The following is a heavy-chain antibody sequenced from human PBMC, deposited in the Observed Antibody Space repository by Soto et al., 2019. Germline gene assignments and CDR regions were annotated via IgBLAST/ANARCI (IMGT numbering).Heavy chain of an antibody. V-gene: IGHV4-34*01. CDR1: GGSFTNYY. CDR3: CGWVSGNWFDP. Sequence: QVQLQQWGAGLLKPEDTLSLTRAVYGGSFTNYYWSWIRQPPGKGLEWIGEINHSGSVKYNPSLRSRVTLSVDTSKHQFYLNLSSVTAADTAIYYCCGWVSGNWFDPWAQGTLVTVSS. D-gene: IGHD5-12*01. CDR2: INHSGSV. J-gene: IGHJ5*02.